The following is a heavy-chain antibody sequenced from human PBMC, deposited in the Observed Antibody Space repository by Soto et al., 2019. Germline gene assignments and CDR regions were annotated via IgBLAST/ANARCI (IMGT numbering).Heavy chain of an antibody. CDR3: TTAPGAPYYDILTGYYNVIDFDY. V-gene: IGHV3-15*01. D-gene: IGHD3-9*01. Sequence: GGSLRLSCAASGFTFSNAWMSWVRQAPGKGLEWVGRIKSKTDGGTTDYAAPVKGRFTISRDDSKNTLYLQMNSLKTEDTAVYYCTTAPGAPYYDILTGYYNVIDFDYWGQGTLVTVSS. J-gene: IGHJ4*02. CDR1: GFTFSNAW. CDR2: IKSKTDGGTT.